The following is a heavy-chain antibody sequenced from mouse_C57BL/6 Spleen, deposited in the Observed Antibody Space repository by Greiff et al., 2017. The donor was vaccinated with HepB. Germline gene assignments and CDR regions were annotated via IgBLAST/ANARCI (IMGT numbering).Heavy chain of an antibody. CDR1: GYSITSGYY. CDR3: AREVDDYDYYAMDY. CDR2: ISYDGSN. J-gene: IGHJ4*01. V-gene: IGHV3-6*01. Sequence: VQLKESGPGLVKPSQSLSLTCSVTGYSITSGYYWNWIRQFPGNKLEWMGYISYDGSNNYNPSLKNRISITRDTSKNQFFLKLNSVTTEDTATYYCAREVDDYDYYAMDYWGQGTSVTVSS. D-gene: IGHD2-4*01.